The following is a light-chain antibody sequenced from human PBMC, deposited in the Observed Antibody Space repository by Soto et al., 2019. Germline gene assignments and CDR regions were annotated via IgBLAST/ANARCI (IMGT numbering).Light chain of an antibody. CDR2: GAS. CDR1: RSVGSN. J-gene: IGKJ2*01. CDR3: QQYNNWPYT. V-gene: IGKV3D-15*01. Sequence: EIVMTQSPATLSVSPGERATLSCRASRSVGSNLAWYQQKPGQAPRLLIYGASTRATGIPARFSGSGSGTEFTLTFSSLQSEDFAAYSCQQYNNWPYTFGQGTKLEIK.